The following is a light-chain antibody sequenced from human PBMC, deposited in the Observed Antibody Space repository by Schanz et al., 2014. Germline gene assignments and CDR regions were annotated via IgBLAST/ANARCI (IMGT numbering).Light chain of an antibody. Sequence: EVVLTQSPGSLSLSPGERGTLSCRASQGVTSNYLAWYQQRPGQAPRLLMSGVHDRASGIPDRFSGSGSEIDFSLTISRVEPEDSAVYYCQQYGESLWTFGPGTRVEIK. CDR3: QQYGESLWT. V-gene: IGKV3-20*01. CDR1: QGVTSNY. J-gene: IGKJ1*01. CDR2: GVH.